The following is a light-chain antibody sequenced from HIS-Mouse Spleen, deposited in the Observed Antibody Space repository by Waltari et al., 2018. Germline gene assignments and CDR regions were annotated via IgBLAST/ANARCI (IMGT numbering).Light chain of an antibody. V-gene: IGKV1-9*01. CDR3: QQLNSYPHT. Sequence: DIQFTQSPSFPSSSVGDRATITCRASQGISSYLAWYQQKPGKAPKLLIYAASTLQSGVPSRFSGSGSGTEFTLTISSLQPEDFATYYCQQLNSYPHTFGQGTKVEIK. J-gene: IGKJ1*01. CDR2: AAS. CDR1: QGISSY.